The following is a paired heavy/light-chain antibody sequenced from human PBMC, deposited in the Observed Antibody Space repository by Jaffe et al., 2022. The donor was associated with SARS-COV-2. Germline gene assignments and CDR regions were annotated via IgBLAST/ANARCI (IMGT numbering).Light chain of an antibody. CDR1: SSDIGAGYD. Sequence: QSVLTQPPSVSGAPGQRVTISCTGSSSDIGAGYDVHWYQQLPGAAPKLLIYDNNNRPSGVPDRFSGSKSGTSASLAISGLQTEDEADYYCQSYDGSLSVYVFGTGTKVTVL. CDR3: QSYDGSLSVYV. J-gene: IGLJ1*01. CDR2: DNN. V-gene: IGLV1-40*01.
Heavy chain of an antibody. CDR2: VSGSAGSA. CDR1: GFTLIGYA. J-gene: IGHJ4*02. CDR3: ARQFGVGSPYFDH. V-gene: IGHV3-23*04. D-gene: IGHD3-3*01. Sequence: EVQLVESGGVLVHPGGSLRLSCAASGFTLIGYAMSWVRQAPGKGLEWVSGVSGSAGSAYYVDSVKGRFIISRDLSKNTLSLQMNSLRAEDTAVYYCARQFGVGSPYFDHWGQGTLVPVSS.